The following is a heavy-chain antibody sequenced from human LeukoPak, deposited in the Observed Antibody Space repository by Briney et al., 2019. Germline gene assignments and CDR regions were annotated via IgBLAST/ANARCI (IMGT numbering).Heavy chain of an antibody. CDR1: GFTFSSYA. D-gene: IGHD6-19*01. Sequence: GGSLRLSCAASGFTFSSYAMHWVRQAPGKGLEWVAVISYDGSNKYYADSVKGRFTISRDNSKNTLYLQMNSLRAEDTAVYYCASGTGSSGPLIWGQGTMVTVSS. V-gene: IGHV3-30-3*01. J-gene: IGHJ3*02. CDR2: ISYDGSNK. CDR3: ASGTGSSGPLI.